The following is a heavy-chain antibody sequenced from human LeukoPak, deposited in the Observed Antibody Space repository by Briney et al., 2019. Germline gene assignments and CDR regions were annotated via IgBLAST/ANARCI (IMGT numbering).Heavy chain of an antibody. D-gene: IGHD2-2*01. CDR1: GYTFTDYY. J-gene: IGHJ4*02. CDR3: ARTHCGSTSCYPFFDY. CDR2: INPNSGGT. V-gene: IGHV1-2*02. Sequence: VASVKVSCKASGYTFTDYYMYWVRQAPGQGLEWMGWINPNSGGTNYAQKFQGRVTMTRDTSISTAYMELSRLRSDDTAVYYCARTHCGSTSCYPFFDYWGQGILVTVSS.